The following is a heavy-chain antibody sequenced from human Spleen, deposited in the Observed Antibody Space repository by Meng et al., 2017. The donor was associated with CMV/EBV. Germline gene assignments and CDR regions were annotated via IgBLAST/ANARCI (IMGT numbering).Heavy chain of an antibody. V-gene: IGHV4-30-4*08. CDR1: GGSISSGDYY. Sequence: QVQLQESGPGLVKPSQPLSPTCTVSGGSISSGDYYWSWIRQPPGKGLEWIGEINHSGSTNYNPSLKSRVTISVDTSKNQFSLKLSSVTAADTAVYYCARERGTMVRGPLDYWGQGTLVTVSS. D-gene: IGHD3-10*01. J-gene: IGHJ4*02. CDR2: INHSGST. CDR3: ARERGTMVRGPLDY.